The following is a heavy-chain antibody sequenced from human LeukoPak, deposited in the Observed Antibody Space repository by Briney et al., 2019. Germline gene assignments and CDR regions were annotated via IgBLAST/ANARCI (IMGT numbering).Heavy chain of an antibody. CDR3: ARDALYGETDY. V-gene: IGHV3-21*01. Sequence: GGSLRLSCSASGFTFSDSPMNWVRRAPGKGLEWVSSISSSSSYIYYADSVKGRFTISRDNAKNSLYLQMNSLRAEDTAVYYCARDALYGETDYWGQGTLVTVSS. CDR2: ISSSSSYI. D-gene: IGHD4-17*01. CDR1: GFTFSDSP. J-gene: IGHJ4*02.